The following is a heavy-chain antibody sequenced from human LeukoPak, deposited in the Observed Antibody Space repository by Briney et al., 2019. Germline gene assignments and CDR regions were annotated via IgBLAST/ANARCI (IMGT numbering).Heavy chain of an antibody. CDR1: GGSFSGYY. Sequence: PSETLSLTCAVYGGSFSGYYWSWIRQPPGKGLEWIGEINHSGSTNYNPSLKSRVTISVDTSKNQFSLKLSSVTGADTAVYYCARRNYDSWSGYYRSFFFDYWGQGTLVTVSS. CDR2: INHSGST. CDR3: ARRNYDSWSGYYRSFFFDY. V-gene: IGHV4-34*01. D-gene: IGHD3-3*01. J-gene: IGHJ4*02.